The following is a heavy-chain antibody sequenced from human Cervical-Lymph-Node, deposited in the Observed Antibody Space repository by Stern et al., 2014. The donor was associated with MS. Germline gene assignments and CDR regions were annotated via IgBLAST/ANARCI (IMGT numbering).Heavy chain of an antibody. Sequence: VQLVESGPRLVTPSETLSLTCTVSGCSINNNAYYWGWIRPPPGKGLEWIGSVLYSGNTYYTPSLKSRATVSVDTSKIQFSLKLMSVTAADTAVYYCAKIHRAFANQGHWGQGVLVTVSS. V-gene: IGHV4-39*01. D-gene: IGHD3-16*01. J-gene: IGHJ1*01. CDR3: AKIHRAFANQGH. CDR1: GCSINNNAYY. CDR2: VLYSGNT.